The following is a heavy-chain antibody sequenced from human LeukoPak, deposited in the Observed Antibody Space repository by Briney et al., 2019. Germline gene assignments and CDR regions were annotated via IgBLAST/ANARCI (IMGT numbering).Heavy chain of an antibody. Sequence: SETLSLTCAVYGGSFSGYYWSWIRQPPGKGLEWIGEINHSGSTNYNPSLKSRVTISVDTSKNQFSLKLSSVAAADTAVYYCARFCSGGSCYRRYFDYWGQGTLVTVSS. CDR2: INHSGST. CDR1: GGSFSGYY. CDR3: ARFCSGGSCYRRYFDY. J-gene: IGHJ4*02. V-gene: IGHV4-34*01. D-gene: IGHD2-15*01.